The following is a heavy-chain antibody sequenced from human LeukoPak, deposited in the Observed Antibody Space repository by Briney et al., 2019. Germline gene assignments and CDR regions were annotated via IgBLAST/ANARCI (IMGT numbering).Heavy chain of an antibody. CDR3: ARDLRQQLVYYMDV. Sequence: GASVKVSCKASRGTFSSYAISSVRQAPGQGLEWMGGIIPIFGTANYAQKFQGRVTITTDESTSTAYMELSSLRSEDTAVYYCARDLRQQLVYYMDVWGKGTTVTVSS. CDR2: IIPIFGTA. J-gene: IGHJ6*03. D-gene: IGHD6-13*01. CDR1: RGTFSSYA. V-gene: IGHV1-69*05.